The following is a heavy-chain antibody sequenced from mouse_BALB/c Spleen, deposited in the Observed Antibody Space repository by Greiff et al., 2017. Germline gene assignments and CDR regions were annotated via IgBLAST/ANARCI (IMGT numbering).Heavy chain of an antibody. D-gene: IGHD2-1*01. CDR2: ISYDGSN. Sequence: EVQLQESGPGLVKPSQSLSLTCSVTGYSITSGYYWNWIRQFPGNKLEWMGYISYDGSNNYNPSLKNRISITRDTSKNQFFLKLNSVTTEDTATYYCASGKGFAYWGQGTLVTVSA. J-gene: IGHJ3*01. CDR3: ASGKGFAY. CDR1: GYSITSGYY. V-gene: IGHV3-6*02.